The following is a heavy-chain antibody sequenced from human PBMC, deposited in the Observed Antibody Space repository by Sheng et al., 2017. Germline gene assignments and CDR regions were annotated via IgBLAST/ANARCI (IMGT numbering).Heavy chain of an antibody. V-gene: IGHV4-34*02. CDR1: GGSFSAYY. CDR2: INHSGGT. D-gene: IGHD1-26*01. Sequence: QVQLQQWGAGLLKPSETLSLTCAVYGGSFSAYYWSWIRQPPGKGLEWIGEINHSGGTNYNPSLKSRVTISVDTSKNQFSLKVNSVTAADTAVYYCASTEPNIGYWGQGTLVTVSS. CDR3: ASTEPNIGY. J-gene: IGHJ4*02.